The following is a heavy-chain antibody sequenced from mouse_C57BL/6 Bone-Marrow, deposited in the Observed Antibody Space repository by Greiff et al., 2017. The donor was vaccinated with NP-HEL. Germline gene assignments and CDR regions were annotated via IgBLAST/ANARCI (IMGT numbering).Heavy chain of an antibody. CDR2: IDPENGDT. Sequence: DVQLQESGAELVRPGASVKLSCTASGFNIKDDYMHWVKQRPEQGLEWIGWIDPENGDTEYASKFQGKATITADTSSNTTYLQLSSLTSEDTAVYYCTTSTVVSWYFDVWGTGTTVTVSS. D-gene: IGHD1-1*01. CDR1: GFNIKDDY. V-gene: IGHV14-4*01. CDR3: TTSTVVSWYFDV. J-gene: IGHJ1*03.